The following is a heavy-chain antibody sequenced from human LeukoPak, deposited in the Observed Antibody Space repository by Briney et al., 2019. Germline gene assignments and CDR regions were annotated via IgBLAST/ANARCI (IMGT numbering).Heavy chain of an antibody. V-gene: IGHV4-39*07. CDR3: ARRGGSGRSFDY. D-gene: IGHD3-10*01. J-gene: IGHJ4*02. CDR1: GASIRSSSHY. CDR2: IYYSGST. Sequence: PSETLSLTCTVSGASIRSSSHYWGWIRQPPGKGLEWIGSIYYSGSTYYNPSLKSRVTISVDTSKNQFSLKLSSVTAADTAVYYCARRGGSGRSFDYWGQGTLVTVSS.